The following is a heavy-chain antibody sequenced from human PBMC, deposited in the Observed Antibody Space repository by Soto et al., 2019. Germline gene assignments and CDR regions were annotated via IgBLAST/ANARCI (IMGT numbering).Heavy chain of an antibody. J-gene: IGHJ4*02. CDR2: ITDNGGDT. V-gene: IGHV3-23*01. CDR1: GSTFGSRA. Sequence: GGSLRLSCVASGSTFGSRAMSWVRQAPGEGLEWVSTITDNGGDTKSADSVRGRFTISRDNSKNTLYLQMSSLRAEDSAVYYCARGSTESYPGSRIFDFWGRGTLVTVSS. D-gene: IGHD3-10*01. CDR3: ARGSTESYPGSRIFDF.